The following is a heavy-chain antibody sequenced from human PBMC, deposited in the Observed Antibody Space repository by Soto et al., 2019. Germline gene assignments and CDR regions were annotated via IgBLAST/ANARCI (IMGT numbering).Heavy chain of an antibody. J-gene: IGHJ4*02. CDR3: ARDRGGNEGIDY. V-gene: IGHV4-30-4*01. CDR1: EGSLSSYY. CDR2: IYYSGST. D-gene: IGHD5-12*01. Sequence: TLSITCTASEGSLSSYYWTWIRQPPGKALEWIGYIYYSGSTYYNPSLKSRVTISVDTFKNQFSLNLSAVTAADTAVDYCARDRGGNEGIDYWGQGTIVTVSS.